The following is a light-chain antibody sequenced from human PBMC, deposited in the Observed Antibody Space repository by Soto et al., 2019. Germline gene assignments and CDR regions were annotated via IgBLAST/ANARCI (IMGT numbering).Light chain of an antibody. J-gene: IGLJ1*01. CDR3: CSYTTSNTRQIV. CDR1: SSDVGGYNY. V-gene: IGLV2-14*03. Sequence: QPLLTQPASVSGSPGQSITISCTGTSSDVGGYNYVSWYQHHPGKAPKLMIYDVSNRPSGVSNRFSGSKSGNTASLTISGLQPEDEADYYCCSYTTSNTRQIVFGTGTKLTVL. CDR2: DVS.